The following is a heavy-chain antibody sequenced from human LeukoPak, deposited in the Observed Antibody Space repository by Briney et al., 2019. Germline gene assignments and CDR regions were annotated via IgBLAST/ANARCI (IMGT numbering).Heavy chain of an antibody. CDR1: GHTLTELS. Sequence: ASVKVSCKVSGHTLTELSMHWVRQAPGKGLEWMGGFDPEDGETIYAQKFQGRVTMTEDTSTDTAYMELSSLRSEDTAVYYCATPLNYDILTENPWGQGTLVTVSS. D-gene: IGHD3-9*01. J-gene: IGHJ5*02. CDR2: FDPEDGET. CDR3: ATPLNYDILTENP. V-gene: IGHV1-24*01.